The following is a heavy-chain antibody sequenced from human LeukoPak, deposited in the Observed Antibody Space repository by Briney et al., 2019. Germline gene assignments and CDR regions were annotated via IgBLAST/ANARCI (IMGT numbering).Heavy chain of an antibody. CDR2: IRSKANSYAT. D-gene: IGHD1-26*01. Sequence: GGSLRLSCAASGFTFSGSAMHWVRQASGKGLEWVGRIRSKANSYATAYAASVKGRFTISRDDSKNTAYLQMNSLKTEDTAVYYCTRRAVLTSGSSETFDYWGQGTLVTVSS. CDR1: GFTFSGSA. J-gene: IGHJ4*02. CDR3: TRRAVLTSGSSETFDY. V-gene: IGHV3-73*01.